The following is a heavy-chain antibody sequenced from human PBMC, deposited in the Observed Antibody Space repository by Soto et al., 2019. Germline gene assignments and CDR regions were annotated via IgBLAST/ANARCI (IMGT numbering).Heavy chain of an antibody. Sequence: EVQLVESGGGLIQPGGSLRLSCAASGFTVSSNYMSWVRQAPGKGLEWVSVIYSGGSTYYADSVKGRFTISRDNSKNTLYLQMNSLRAEDTAVYYWARDHMMRAFDIWGQGTMVTVSS. CDR1: GFTVSSNY. CDR2: IYSGGST. D-gene: IGHD3-16*01. J-gene: IGHJ3*02. V-gene: IGHV3-53*01. CDR3: ARDHMMRAFDI.